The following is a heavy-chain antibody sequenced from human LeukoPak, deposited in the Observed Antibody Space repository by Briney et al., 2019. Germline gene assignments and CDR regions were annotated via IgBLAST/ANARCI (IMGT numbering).Heavy chain of an antibody. CDR2: IKQDGSEK. CDR1: GFTFSSYS. Sequence: PGGSLRLSCAASGFTFSSYSMNWVRQAPGKGLEWVANIKQDGSEKYYVDSVKGRFTISRDNARDSLFLQMNSLRAEDTAVYYCAKGGLVVVTAERGDYWGQGTLVTVSS. D-gene: IGHD2-21*02. V-gene: IGHV3-7*01. J-gene: IGHJ4*02. CDR3: AKGGLVVVTAERGDY.